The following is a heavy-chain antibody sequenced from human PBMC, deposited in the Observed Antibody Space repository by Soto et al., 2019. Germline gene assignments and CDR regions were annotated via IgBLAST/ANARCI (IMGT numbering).Heavy chain of an antibody. V-gene: IGHV4-59*01. CDR1: GGSIISYY. CDR3: ARRYGYAFDI. D-gene: IGHD4-17*01. J-gene: IGHJ3*02. CDR2: IYYSGST. Sequence: QVQLQESGPGLVKPSETLSLTCTVSGGSIISYYWSWIRQPPGKGLEWIGYIYYSGSTNYNPSLKSRVTISVDTSKNQFSLKLSSVTAADTAVYYCARRYGYAFDIWGQGTMVTVSS.